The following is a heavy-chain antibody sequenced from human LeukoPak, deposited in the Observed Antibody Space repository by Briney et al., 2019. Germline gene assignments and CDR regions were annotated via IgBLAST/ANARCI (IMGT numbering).Heavy chain of an antibody. D-gene: IGHD3-16*01. J-gene: IGHJ4*02. CDR1: GYSVSSNTAA. V-gene: IGHV6-1*01. CDR2: TYYRSRWSY. CDR3: ARDPSDDQGLDY. Sequence: SQTLSLTCAISGYSVSSNTAAWYWIRQSPSRGLEWLGRTYYRSRWSYEYAVSVRGRITINVDTSKNQFSLQLNSVTPEDTAVYYCARDPSDDQGLDYWGQGTLVTVSS.